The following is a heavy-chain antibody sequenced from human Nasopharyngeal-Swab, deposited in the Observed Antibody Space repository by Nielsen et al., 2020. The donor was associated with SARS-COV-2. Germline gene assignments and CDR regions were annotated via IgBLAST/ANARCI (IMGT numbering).Heavy chain of an antibody. CDR3: ARDQGYCSGGSCYYYYGMDV. J-gene: IGHJ6*02. CDR1: GFTFSSYS. D-gene: IGHD2-15*01. V-gene: IGHV3-21*01. CDR2: ISSSSYI. Sequence: GGSLRLSCAASGFTFSSYSMSWVRQAPGKGLEWVSSISSSSYIYYADSVKGRFTISRDNAKNSLYLQMNSLRAEDTAVYYCARDQGYCSGGSCYYYYGMDVWGQGTTVTVSS.